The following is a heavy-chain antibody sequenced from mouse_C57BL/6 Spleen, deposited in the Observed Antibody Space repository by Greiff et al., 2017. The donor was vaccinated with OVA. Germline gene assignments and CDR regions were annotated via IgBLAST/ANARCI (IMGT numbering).Heavy chain of an antibody. J-gene: IGHJ4*01. Sequence: QVQLQQPGAELVKPGASVKLSCKASGYTFTSYWMHWVKQRPGRGLEWIGRIDPNSGGTKYHEKFKRKATLTVDKPSSTAYMPPSSLTSYAYAVFEGERGGYGNYYYAMEDWGQGTTVTVAA. CDR3: ERGGYGNYYYAMED. D-gene: IGHD2-1*01. CDR2: IDPNSGGT. CDR1: GYTFTSYW. V-gene: IGHV1-72*01.